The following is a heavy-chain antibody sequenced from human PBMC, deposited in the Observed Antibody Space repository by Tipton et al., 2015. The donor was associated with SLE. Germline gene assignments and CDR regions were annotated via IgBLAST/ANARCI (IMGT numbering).Heavy chain of an antibody. V-gene: IGHV4-59*11. J-gene: IGHJ5*02. CDR1: GGSIDYHY. CDR3: ARGFLEMFDP. Sequence: LRLSCTVSGGSIDYHYWSWIRQTPGKGLGYIGFIHYSGKTDSHPSLKSRVTMSVDTSKNQFSLRLSSVTTADTAVYYCARGFLEMFDPWGPGTLVTVSS. CDR2: IHYSGKT. D-gene: IGHD3-3*01.